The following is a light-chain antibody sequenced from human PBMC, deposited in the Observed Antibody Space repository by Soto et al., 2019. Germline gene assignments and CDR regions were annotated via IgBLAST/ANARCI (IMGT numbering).Light chain of an antibody. V-gene: IGKV1-5*01. CDR1: QSISSW. J-gene: IGKJ3*01. CDR3: QQYNSYSIT. CDR2: DAS. Sequence: GDRVTITCRASQSISSWLAWYQQKPGKAPKLLIYDASSLESGVPSRFSGSGSGTEFTLTISSLQPDDFATYYCQQYNSYSITFGPGTKVDIK.